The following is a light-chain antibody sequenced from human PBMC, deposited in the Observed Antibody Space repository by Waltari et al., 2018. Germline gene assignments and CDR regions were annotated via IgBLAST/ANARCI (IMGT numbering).Light chain of an antibody. CDR1: QSISNW. J-gene: IGKJ2*01. V-gene: IGKV1-5*03. CDR3: QQYKDYSPYT. Sequence: DIQMTQSPSTLSASVGERVTITCRASQSISNWLAWYQQKPGKAPKLLMYETSRLESGVPSRFSGSGSGTEFTITISSLQPEDSATYYCQQYKDYSPYTFGQGTKVEIK. CDR2: ETS.